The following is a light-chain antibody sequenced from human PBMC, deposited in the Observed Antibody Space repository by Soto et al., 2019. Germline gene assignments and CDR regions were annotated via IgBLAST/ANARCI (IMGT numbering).Light chain of an antibody. Sequence: QSELTQPASVSGSPGQSLTISCTGTSSDVDGYNYVSWNQQHPGKAHKIKINKVSYRPSGVSYRFSGSKSGNTASLTISGLQAEDEADYYCSSHTSSDTRVFGTGT. J-gene: IGLJ1*01. CDR2: KVS. CDR3: SSHTSSDTRV. V-gene: IGLV2-14*01. CDR1: SSDVDGYNY.